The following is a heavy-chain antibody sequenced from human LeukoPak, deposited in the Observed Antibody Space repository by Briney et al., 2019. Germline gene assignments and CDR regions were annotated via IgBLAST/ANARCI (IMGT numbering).Heavy chain of an antibody. CDR2: IYYSGST. V-gene: IGHV4-59*06. D-gene: IGHD6-6*01. Sequence: PSETLSLTCTVSSGSISSYYWSWIRQPPGKGLEWIGYIYYSGSTYYNPSLKSRVTISVDTSKNQFSLKLSSVTAADTAVYCCAKGSGGSSYFDYWGQGALVTVSS. J-gene: IGHJ4*02. CDR3: AKGSGGSSYFDY. CDR1: SGSISSYY.